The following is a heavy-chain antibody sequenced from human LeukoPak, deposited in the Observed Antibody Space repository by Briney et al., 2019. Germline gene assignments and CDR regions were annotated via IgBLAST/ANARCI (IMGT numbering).Heavy chain of an antibody. Sequence: PSETLSLTCTVSGGSINSYYWSWIRQPAGKGLEWIGRIYSSVSTNYNPSLKSRVSMSVDTSKNQFSLKLTSVTAADTAVYYCARGGKATVVTMWGQGILVTVSS. CDR1: GGSINSYY. J-gene: IGHJ4*02. CDR2: IYSSVST. D-gene: IGHD4-23*01. V-gene: IGHV4-4*07. CDR3: ARGGKATVVTM.